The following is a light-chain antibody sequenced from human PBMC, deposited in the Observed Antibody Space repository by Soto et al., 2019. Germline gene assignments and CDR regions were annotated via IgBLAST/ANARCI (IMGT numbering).Light chain of an antibody. J-gene: IGLJ3*02. Sequence: QSALTQPASVSGSPGQSIAISCTGTSSDVGGYNYVSWFQHHPGKAPKLMIYEVSSRPSGVSNRFSGSKSGNTASLTISGLQAEDEADYYCCSYTRSSTWVFGGGTQLTVL. CDR3: CSYTRSSTWV. V-gene: IGLV2-14*01. CDR2: EVS. CDR1: SSDVGGYNY.